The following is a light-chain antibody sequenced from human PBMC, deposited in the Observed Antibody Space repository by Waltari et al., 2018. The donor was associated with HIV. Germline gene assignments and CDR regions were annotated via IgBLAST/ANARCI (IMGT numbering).Light chain of an antibody. CDR3: QQSYSSPT. Sequence: DIQMTQSPSSLSASVGDRVTITCRASQSINKYLNWYQQKPGQAPKMLIYTATTLQSGVLSRFSGSGSGTDFTLTIANLQPEDFAVYFCQQSYSSPTFGPGTTVDFK. V-gene: IGKV1-39*01. J-gene: IGKJ3*01. CDR2: TAT. CDR1: QSINKY.